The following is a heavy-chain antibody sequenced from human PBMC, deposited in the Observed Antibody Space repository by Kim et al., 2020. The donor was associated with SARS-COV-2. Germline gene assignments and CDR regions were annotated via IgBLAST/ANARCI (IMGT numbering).Heavy chain of an antibody. Sequence: FTISRDNSKNTLYLQMNGLRAEDTAVYYCAKDLAVLRYFDWLPGEYYFDYWGQGTLVTVSS. V-gene: IGHV3-23*01. CDR3: AKDLAVLRYFDWLPGEYYFDY. J-gene: IGHJ4*02. D-gene: IGHD3-9*01.